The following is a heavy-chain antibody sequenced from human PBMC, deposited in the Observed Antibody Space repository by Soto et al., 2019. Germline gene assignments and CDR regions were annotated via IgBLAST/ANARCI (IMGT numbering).Heavy chain of an antibody. J-gene: IGHJ4*02. CDR2: IYYSGST. V-gene: IGHV4-59*01. CDR3: AGGIAAAGRAHGSDYFDY. Sequence: PSETLSLTCTVSGGSISSYYWGWIRQPPGKGLEWIGYIYYSGSTTYIPSLKSRVTISVDTSKTQFSLKLSSLTAADTAVYYCAGGIAAAGRAHGSDYFDYWGQGTLVTVSS. D-gene: IGHD6-13*01. CDR1: GGSISSYY.